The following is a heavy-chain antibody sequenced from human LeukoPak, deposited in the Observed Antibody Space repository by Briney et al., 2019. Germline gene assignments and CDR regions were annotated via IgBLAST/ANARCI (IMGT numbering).Heavy chain of an antibody. V-gene: IGHV3-9*01. CDR1: GFTFDDYA. Sequence: GRSLRLSCAASGFTFDDYAMHWVRQAPGKGLEWVSGISWNSGSIGYADSAKGRFTISRDNAKNSLYLQMNSLRAEDTALYYCAKAPNDYYYYGMDVWGQGTTVTVSS. CDR2: ISWNSGSI. J-gene: IGHJ6*02. CDR3: AKAPNDYYYYGMDV.